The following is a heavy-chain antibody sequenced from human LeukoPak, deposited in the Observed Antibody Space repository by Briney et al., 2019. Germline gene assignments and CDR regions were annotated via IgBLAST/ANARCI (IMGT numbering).Heavy chain of an antibody. V-gene: IGHV1-18*01. D-gene: IGHD3-22*01. CDR3: ARGGFYYDSSGYLESFDY. Sequence: ASVKVSCKASGYTFTTYGVSWVRQAPGQGLEWMGCISSHNGDTNYAQKVQGRVTMTTDTSTNTAYMELGSLRSDDTAVYYCARGGFYYDSSGYLESFDYWGQGTLVTVSS. J-gene: IGHJ4*02. CDR2: ISSHNGDT. CDR1: GYTFTTYG.